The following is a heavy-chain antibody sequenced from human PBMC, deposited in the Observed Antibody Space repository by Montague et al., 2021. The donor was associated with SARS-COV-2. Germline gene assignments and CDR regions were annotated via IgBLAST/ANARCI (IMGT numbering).Heavy chain of an antibody. J-gene: IGHJ6*02. CDR3: ASLKQQLIYYYYGMDV. V-gene: IGHV1-69*04. CDR2: IIPILGIA. D-gene: IGHD6-13*01. CDR1: GGTFSSYA. Sequence: SVKVSCKASGGTFSSYAISWVRQAPGHGLEWMGRIIPILGIANYAQKFQGRVTITADKSTSTAYMELSSLGSEDTAVYYCASLKQQLIYYYYGMDVWGQGTTVTVSS.